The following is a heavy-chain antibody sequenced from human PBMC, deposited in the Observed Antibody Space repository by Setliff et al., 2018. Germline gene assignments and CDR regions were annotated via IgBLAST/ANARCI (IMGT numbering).Heavy chain of an antibody. CDR1: GFTFSSFW. J-gene: IGHJ6*02. D-gene: IGHD3-10*01. CDR3: ARDGVFYAMDF. V-gene: IGHV3-7*01. CDR2: INQDGSGK. Sequence: PGGSLRLSCAASGFTFSSFWMAWVRQSPGRGLEWVANINQDGSGKYYADSVRGRFTISRDNAKNSLYLQMNSLRAEDSAVYYCARDGVFYAMDFWGQGTTVTVSS.